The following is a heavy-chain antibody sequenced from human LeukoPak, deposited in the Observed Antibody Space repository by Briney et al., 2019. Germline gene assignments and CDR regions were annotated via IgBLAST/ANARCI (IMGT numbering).Heavy chain of an antibody. CDR1: GLTFGGYE. CDR3: AREWDV. CDR2: ISSSGSTI. Sequence: GGSRGLSLAASGLTFGGYEMNWFGKAPGKGLEWVSYISSSGSTIYYADSVKGRFTISRDNAKNSLYLQMHSLRVDDTAMYYCAREWDVWGKGTTVTVSS. J-gene: IGHJ6*04. V-gene: IGHV3-48*03.